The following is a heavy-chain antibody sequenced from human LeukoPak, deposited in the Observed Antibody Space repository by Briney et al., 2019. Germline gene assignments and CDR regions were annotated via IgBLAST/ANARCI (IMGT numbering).Heavy chain of an antibody. Sequence: GGTLTLSCAASAFTFSSYTMSWVRQAPGKGLKWVSAISNSGGSTYYADSVKGRFTISRDNSKSTLYLQMNSLRAEDTAVYYCAKDGYVSWAYQLAHFDYWGQGTLVTVSS. CDR3: AKDGYVSWAYQLAHFDY. CDR2: ISNSGGST. J-gene: IGHJ4*02. CDR1: AFTFSSYT. V-gene: IGHV3-23*01. D-gene: IGHD2-2*03.